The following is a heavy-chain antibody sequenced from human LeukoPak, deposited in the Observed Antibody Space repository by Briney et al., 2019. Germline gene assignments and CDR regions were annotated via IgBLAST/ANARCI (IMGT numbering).Heavy chain of an antibody. Sequence: SVKVSCKASGDTFSKYAITWVRQAPGQGLEWMGNIVPVFGTPIYAQKFQGRVTITADESTSTAYMELSSLRSEDTAVYYCARGEQQLDYWGQGTLVTVSS. V-gene: IGHV1-69*13. J-gene: IGHJ4*02. CDR3: ARGEQQLDY. CDR1: GDTFSKYA. CDR2: IVPVFGTP. D-gene: IGHD6-13*01.